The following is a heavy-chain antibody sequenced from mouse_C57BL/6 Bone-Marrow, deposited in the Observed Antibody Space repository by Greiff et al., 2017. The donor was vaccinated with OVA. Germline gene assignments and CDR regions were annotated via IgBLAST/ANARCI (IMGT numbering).Heavy chain of an antibody. Sequence: VKLMESGPGLVAPSQSLSITCTVSGFSLTSYGVSWVRQPPGKGLEWLGVIWGDGSTNYHSALISRPSISKDNSKSQVFLKLNSLQTDDTATYYCAKKGGITTVVAKDYFDYWGQGTTLTASS. CDR1: GFSLTSYG. D-gene: IGHD1-1*01. CDR2: IWGDGST. J-gene: IGHJ2*01. V-gene: IGHV2-3*01. CDR3: AKKGGITTVVAKDYFDY.